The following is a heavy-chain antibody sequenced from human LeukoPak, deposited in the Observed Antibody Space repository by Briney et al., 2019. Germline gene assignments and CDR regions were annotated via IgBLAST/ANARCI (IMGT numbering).Heavy chain of an antibody. V-gene: IGHV4-4*02. CDR1: GGSISSSNW. D-gene: IGHD3-10*01. CDR2: IYHSGST. Sequence: SGTLSLTCAVSGGSISSSNWWSWVRQPPGKGLEWIGEIYHSGSTNCNPSLKSRVTISVDKSKNQFSLKLSSVTAADTAVYYCARGNYGSGSYYLDYWGQGTLVTVSS. J-gene: IGHJ4*02. CDR3: ARGNYGSGSYYLDY.